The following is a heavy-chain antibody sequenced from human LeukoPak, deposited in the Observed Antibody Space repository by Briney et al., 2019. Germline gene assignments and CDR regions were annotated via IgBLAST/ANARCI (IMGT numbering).Heavy chain of an antibody. V-gene: IGHV3-48*04. CDR2: ISSSSSTI. J-gene: IGHJ4*02. D-gene: IGHD6-19*01. CDR3: ALGWYAIDH. CDR1: GITFSRYS. Sequence: GGSLRLSCAASGITFSRYSMNWIRQAPGQGLELVSYISSSSSTIYYADSVKGRFTVSRDNAKNSLYLQMNSLRAEDTAVYYCALGWYAIDHWGQGTLVTVSS.